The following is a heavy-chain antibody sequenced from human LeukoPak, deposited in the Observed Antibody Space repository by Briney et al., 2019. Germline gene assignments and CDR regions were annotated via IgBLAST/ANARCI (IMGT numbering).Heavy chain of an antibody. V-gene: IGHV4-4*02. CDR1: GGSVTNTNY. CDR3: AREGGPYRPLDY. CDR2: VNLQGST. J-gene: IGHJ4*02. Sequence: SETLSLTCGVSGGSVTNTNYWTWVRQPPGKGLEWIGEVNLQGSTNYNPSLMGRVAISVDTSENHISLQLTSVTAADTAVYYCAREGGPYRPLDYSGQGTLVTVSS.